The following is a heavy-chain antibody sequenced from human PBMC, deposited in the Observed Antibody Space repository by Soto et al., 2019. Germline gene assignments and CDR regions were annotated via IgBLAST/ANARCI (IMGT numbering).Heavy chain of an antibody. Sequence: SETLSLTCAVSGGSISSGGYSLSWIRQPPGKGLEWIGYIYHSGSTYYNPSLKNSSYLQMNSLRAGDTAVYYCARARSPGAGYYGSGSPYYYGMDVWGQGTTVTVS. CDR1: GGSISSGGYS. CDR2: IYHSGST. J-gene: IGHJ6*02. V-gene: IGHV4-30-2*01. CDR3: GSGSPYYYGMDV. D-gene: IGHD3-10*01.